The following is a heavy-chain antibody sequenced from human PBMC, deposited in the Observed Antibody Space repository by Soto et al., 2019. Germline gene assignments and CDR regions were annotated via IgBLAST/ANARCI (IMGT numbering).Heavy chain of an antibody. CDR1: GFTFSSYS. D-gene: IGHD3-16*01. V-gene: IGHV3-21*01. CDR3: ARDGLPTNGLDRVGRFLKGYGMDV. J-gene: IGHJ6*02. CDR2: ISSSSSYI. Sequence: GGSLRLSCAASGFTFSSYSMNWVRQAPGKGLEWVSSISSSSSYIYYADSVKGRFTISRDNAKNSLYLQMNSPRAEDTAVYYCARDGLPTNGLDRVGRFLKGYGMDVWGQGTTVTVSS.